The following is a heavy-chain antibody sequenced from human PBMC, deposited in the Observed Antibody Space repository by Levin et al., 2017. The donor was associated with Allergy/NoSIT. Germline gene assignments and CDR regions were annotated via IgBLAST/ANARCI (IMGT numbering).Heavy chain of an antibody. Sequence: ASVKVSCKASGYTFTSYYMHWVRQAPGQGLEWMGIINPSGGSTSYAQKFQGRVTMTRDTSTSTVYMELSSLRSEDTAVYYCARNGGYSGYDHDAFDIWGQGTMVTVSS. CDR1: GYTFTSYY. D-gene: IGHD5-12*01. V-gene: IGHV1-46*01. J-gene: IGHJ3*02. CDR3: ARNGGYSGYDHDAFDI. CDR2: INPSGGST.